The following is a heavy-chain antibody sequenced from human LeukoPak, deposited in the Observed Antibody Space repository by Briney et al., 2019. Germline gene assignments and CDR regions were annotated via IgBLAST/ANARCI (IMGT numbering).Heavy chain of an antibody. CDR3: ARQRDTASVGAFDT. V-gene: IGHV4-39*01. D-gene: IGHD2-2*02. Sequence: SETLSLTCSVSGGSIRSNTNFWGWDSSSYWGWIRQPPGKGLEWIGSIHFTGTTYYNSSLQSRLAISVDTSKNLFSLKLTSVTATDTALYYCARQRDTASVGAFDTWGQGTMVIVSP. J-gene: IGHJ3*02. CDR2: IHFTGTT. CDR1: GGSIRSNTNFWGWDSSSY.